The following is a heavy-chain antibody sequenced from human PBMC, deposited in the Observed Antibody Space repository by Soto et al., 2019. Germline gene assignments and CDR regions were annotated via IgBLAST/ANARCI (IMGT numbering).Heavy chain of an antibody. Sequence: QVQLQQSGPGLVKPSQTLSLTCAISGDSVSTNRATWDWIRQSPSRGREWLGRTYYRSKWDIDYADCVQGLITINPVTSTNHSSLQLNSVTPDDTAVYYCVRPIGNSWLDSWGQGPLVTVSS. CDR1: GDSVSTNRAT. V-gene: IGHV6-1*01. CDR3: VRPIGNSWLDS. J-gene: IGHJ5*01. CDR2: TYYRSKWDI.